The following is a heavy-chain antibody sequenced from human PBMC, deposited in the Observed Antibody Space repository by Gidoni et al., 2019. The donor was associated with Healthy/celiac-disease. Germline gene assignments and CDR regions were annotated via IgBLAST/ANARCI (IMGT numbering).Heavy chain of an antibody. CDR3: AKGYAVAGTDSYFDY. V-gene: IGHV3-9*01. D-gene: IGHD6-19*01. CDR2: ISWNSGSI. CDR1: GLSFDAYA. J-gene: IGHJ4*02. Sequence: EVQLVESGGGLVQPGRSLRLSCAASGLSFDAYAMHWVRQAPGKGLEWVSGISWNSGSIGYADSVKGRFTISRDNAKNSLYLQMNSLRAEDTALYYCAKGYAVAGTDSYFDYWGQGTLVTVSS.